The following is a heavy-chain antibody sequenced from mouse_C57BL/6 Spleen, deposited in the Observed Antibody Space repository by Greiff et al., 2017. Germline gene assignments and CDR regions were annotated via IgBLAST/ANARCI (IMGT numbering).Heavy chain of an antibody. D-gene: IGHD2-4*01. CDR3: ARRSDYDGGYAMDY. V-gene: IGHV5-9*01. CDR2: ISGGGGNT. Sequence: EVHLVESGGGLVKPGGSLKLSCAASGFTFSSYTMSWVHQTPEKRLEWVATISGGGGNTYYPDSVKGRFTISRDNAKNTLYLQMSSLRSEDTALYYCARRSDYDGGYAMDYWGQGTSVTVSS. J-gene: IGHJ4*01. CDR1: GFTFSSYT.